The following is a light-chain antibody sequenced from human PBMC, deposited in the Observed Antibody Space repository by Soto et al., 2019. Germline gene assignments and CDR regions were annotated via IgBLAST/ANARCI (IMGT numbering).Light chain of an antibody. CDR2: GAS. CDR3: QQYNGWPT. CDR1: HSVSSN. Sequence: EIVLTPSPATLSVSPGARATLSCRASHSVSSNLAWYQLKPGQAPSLLIYGASTRATVVPARFSGSGSGTEFTLTISSLMSDDSAVYYCQQYNGWPTFGQGTKVDIK. J-gene: IGKJ1*01. V-gene: IGKV3-15*01.